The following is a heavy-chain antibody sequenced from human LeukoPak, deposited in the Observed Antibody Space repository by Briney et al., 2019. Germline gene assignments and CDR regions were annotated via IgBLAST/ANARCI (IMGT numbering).Heavy chain of an antibody. V-gene: IGHV4-4*09. CDR3: PRSERWPNWFDP. CDR2: IYNTWST. J-gene: IGHJ5*02. Sequence: SETLSLTCTVSGGSISSDYWSWIRQPPGKGLEWIGYIYNTWSTNYNPSLKSRVTISVEMPKNQFSLKLTSVTAADTALYYRPRSERWPNWFDPWGQGTLVTVSS. D-gene: IGHD2-15*01. CDR1: GGSISSDY.